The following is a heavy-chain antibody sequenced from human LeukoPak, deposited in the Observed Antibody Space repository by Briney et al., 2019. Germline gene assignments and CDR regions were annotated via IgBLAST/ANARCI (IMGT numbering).Heavy chain of an antibody. V-gene: IGHV3-9*01. J-gene: IGHJ4*02. CDR3: ARDPGSGYEEHFDY. Sequence: PGGSLRLSCAASGFTFDDYATHWVRQAPGKGLEWVSGISWNSGSIGYADSVKGRFTISRDNAKDSLYLQMNSLRAEDTAVYYCARDPGSGYEEHFDYWGQGTLVTVSS. CDR1: GFTFDDYA. CDR2: ISWNSGSI. D-gene: IGHD5-12*01.